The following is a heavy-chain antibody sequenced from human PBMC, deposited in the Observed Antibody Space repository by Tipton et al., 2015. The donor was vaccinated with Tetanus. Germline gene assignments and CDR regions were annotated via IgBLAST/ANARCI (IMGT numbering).Heavy chain of an antibody. V-gene: IGHV3-30*18. CDR1: GFTFSSYG. Sequence: SLRLSCAASGFTFSSYGMHWVRQAPGKGLAWVAVISYDGSNKYYADSVKGRFTISRDNSKNTLYLQMNSLRAEDTAVYYCAKVRLDYRGNLITDWVQGTLVSVSS. J-gene: IGHJ4*02. CDR2: ISYDGSNK. CDR3: AKVRLDYRGNLITD. D-gene: IGHD4-23*01.